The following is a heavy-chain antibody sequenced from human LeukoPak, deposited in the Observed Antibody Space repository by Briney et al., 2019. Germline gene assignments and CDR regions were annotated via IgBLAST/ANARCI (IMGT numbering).Heavy chain of an antibody. D-gene: IGHD3-22*01. Sequence: PSGTLSLTCAVSGGSISSSNWWSWVRQPPGKGLEWIGEIYHSGSTNYNPSLKSRVTISVDKSKNQFSLKLSSVTAADTAVYYCARDRYYDSSGYSATEYYFDYWGQGTLVTVSS. CDR1: GGSISSSNW. CDR2: IYHSGST. J-gene: IGHJ4*02. CDR3: ARDRYYDSSGYSATEYYFDY. V-gene: IGHV4-4*02.